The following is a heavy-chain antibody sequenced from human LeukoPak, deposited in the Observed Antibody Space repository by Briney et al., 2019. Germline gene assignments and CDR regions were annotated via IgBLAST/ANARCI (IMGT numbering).Heavy chain of an antibody. CDR1: GGSFSGYY. CDR3: ASTVTTARRRFGSFDY. CDR2: INHSGST. D-gene: IGHD4-17*01. V-gene: IGHV4-34*01. Sequence: SETLSLTCAVYGGSFSGYYWSWIRQPPGKGLEWIGEINHSGSTNYNPSLKSRVTISVDTSKNQFSLKLSSVTAADTAVYYCASTVTTARRRFGSFDYWGQGTLVTVSS. J-gene: IGHJ4*02.